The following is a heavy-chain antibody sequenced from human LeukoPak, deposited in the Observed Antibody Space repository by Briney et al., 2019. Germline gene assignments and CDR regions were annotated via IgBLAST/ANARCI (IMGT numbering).Heavy chain of an antibody. V-gene: IGHV1-2*02. CDR2: IDSKNGET. J-gene: IGHJ5*02. Sequence: ASGRVSGKASRYTFTAYYMLWWRQAPGQGLEWRGGIDSKNGETKYAEKYQSTLTINRDTSIGIDYMEMRSLISDDTAVYYCASEAYCSGGRCSVQRVASWGQGTPVTVSS. CDR3: ASEAYCSGGRCSVQRVAS. D-gene: IGHD2-15*01. CDR1: RYTFTAYY.